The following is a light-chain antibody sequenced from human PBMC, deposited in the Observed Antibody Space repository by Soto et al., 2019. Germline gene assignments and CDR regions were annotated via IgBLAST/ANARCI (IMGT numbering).Light chain of an antibody. Sequence: DIQMTQSPSSLSASIGDRVTITCRASQSIGTSLSWHQQKSGRAPKLLIHAASTLQSGVPSRFSGSGSGTDFTLTISSLQPEDVAVYYCQQSYSTLYTFGQVTNLESK. CDR3: QQSYSTLYT. J-gene: IGKJ2*01. CDR1: QSIGTS. CDR2: AAS. V-gene: IGKV1-39*01.